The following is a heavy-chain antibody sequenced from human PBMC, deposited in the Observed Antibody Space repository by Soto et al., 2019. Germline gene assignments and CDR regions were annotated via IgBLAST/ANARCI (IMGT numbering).Heavy chain of an antibody. CDR1: GGTFSSYA. Sequence: SVKVSCKASGGTFSSYAISWLRPAPGQGLEWVGGIIPIFGTANYAQKFQGRVAITADESTSTAYMELSSLRSEDTAAYYCASKDGYNLYYFDYWGQGTRATAS. D-gene: IGHD5-18*01. CDR3: ASKDGYNLYYFDY. CDR2: IIPIFGTA. J-gene: IGHJ4*02. V-gene: IGHV1-69*13.